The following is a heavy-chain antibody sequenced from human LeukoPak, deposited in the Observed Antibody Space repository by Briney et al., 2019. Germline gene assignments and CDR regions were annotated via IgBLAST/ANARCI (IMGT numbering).Heavy chain of an antibody. CDR2: INPSGGST. CDR1: GYTFTSYY. D-gene: IGHD6-13*01. V-gene: IGHV1-46*01. CDR3: ARVGQQLDLDY. Sequence: ASVKVSCTASGYTFTSYYMHWVRQAPGQGLEWMGIINPSGGSTSYAQKFQGRVTMTRDTSTSTVYMELSSLRSEDTAVYYCARVGQQLDLDYWGQGTLVTVSS. J-gene: IGHJ4*02.